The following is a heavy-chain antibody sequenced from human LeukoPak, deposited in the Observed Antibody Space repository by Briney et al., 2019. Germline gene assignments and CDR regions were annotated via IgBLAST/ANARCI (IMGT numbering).Heavy chain of an antibody. CDR3: AKDLEMAALAFVADY. V-gene: IGHV3-30*18. CDR2: ISDDESNK. D-gene: IGHD5-24*01. Sequence: PGRSLRLSCAASGFTFSNFGMHWVRQAPGEGLEWVAVISDDESNKYYAGSVKGRFTISRDNSKNTLYLQMSSLRAEDTAIYYCAKDLEMAALAFVADYWGQGTLVTVSS. CDR1: GFTFSNFG. J-gene: IGHJ4*02.